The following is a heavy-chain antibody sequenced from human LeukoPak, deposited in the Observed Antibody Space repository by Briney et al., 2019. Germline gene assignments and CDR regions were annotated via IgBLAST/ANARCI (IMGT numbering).Heavy chain of an antibody. J-gene: IGHJ4*02. CDR1: GGSISSSSYY. CDR2: IYYSGST. CDR3: ARPDTAMVRGSFYFDY. D-gene: IGHD5-18*01. V-gene: IGHV4-39*01. Sequence: SETQSLTCTVSGGSISSSSYYWGWIRQPPGKGLEWIGSIYYSGSTYYNPSLKSRVTISVDTSKNQFSLKLSSVTAADTAVYYCARPDTAMVRGSFYFDYWGQGTLVTVSS.